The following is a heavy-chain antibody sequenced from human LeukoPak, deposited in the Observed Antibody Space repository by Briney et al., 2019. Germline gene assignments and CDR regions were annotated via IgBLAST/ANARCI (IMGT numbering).Heavy chain of an antibody. CDR1: GFTFSDYY. CDR2: ISRSVGTI. J-gene: IGHJ4*02. CDR3: ARAKDYISMIVVVTPDY. D-gene: IGHD3-22*01. Sequence: GGYLRLSCAASGFTFSDYYMSWIRQAPGKGLEWVSYISRSVGTIYYADSVKGRFTISRDNAKNSLYLQMNSLRAEDTAVYYCARAKDYISMIVVVTPDYWGQGTLVTVSS. V-gene: IGHV3-11*01.